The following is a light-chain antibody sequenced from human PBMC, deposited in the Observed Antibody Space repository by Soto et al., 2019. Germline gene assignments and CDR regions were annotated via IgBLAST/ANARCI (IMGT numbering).Light chain of an antibody. V-gene: IGKV1-39*01. CDR3: QQSHGT. CDR1: QSISNY. CDR2: AAS. Sequence: DIQMTQSPSSLSASVGDRVTITCRASQSISNYLNWYQQKPGKAPKILISAASSLRSGVPSRFSGSGSGTDFTLTISSLQHEDFATYYCQQSHGTFGQGTKVEIK. J-gene: IGKJ1*01.